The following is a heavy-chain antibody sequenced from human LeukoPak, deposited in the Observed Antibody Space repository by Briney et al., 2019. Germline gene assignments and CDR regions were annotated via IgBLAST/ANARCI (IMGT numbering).Heavy chain of an antibody. CDR3: ARVGSSSWYVSNWFDP. CDR1: GHTFTSYG. D-gene: IGHD6-13*01. CDR2: ISAYNGNT. Sequence: GASVKVSCKASGHTFTSYGISWVRQAPGQGLEWMGWISAYNGNTNYAQKLQGRVTMTTDTSTSTAYMELRSLRSDDTAVYYCARVGSSSWYVSNWFDPWGQGTLVTVSS. J-gene: IGHJ5*02. V-gene: IGHV1-18*01.